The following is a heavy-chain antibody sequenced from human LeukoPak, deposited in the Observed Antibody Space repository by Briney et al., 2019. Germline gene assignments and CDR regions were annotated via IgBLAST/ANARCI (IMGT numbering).Heavy chain of an antibody. CDR3: AVTYYDFWSGLQNFDY. CDR1: GGTFSSYA. J-gene: IGHJ4*02. CDR2: IIPIFGTA. Sequence: ASVKVSXKASGGTFSSYAISWVRQAPGQGLEWMGRIIPIFGTAKYAQKFQGRVTITTDESTSTAYMELSSLRSEDTAVYYCAVTYYDFWSGLQNFDYWGQGTLVTVSS. V-gene: IGHV1-69*05. D-gene: IGHD3-3*01.